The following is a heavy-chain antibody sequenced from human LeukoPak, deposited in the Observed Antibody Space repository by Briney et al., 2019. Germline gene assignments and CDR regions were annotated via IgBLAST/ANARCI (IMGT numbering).Heavy chain of an antibody. D-gene: IGHD2-2*01. CDR1: GFTFSSYA. CDR3: ARVPSWIDY. J-gene: IGHJ4*02. Sequence: PGGSLRLSCAASGFTFSSYAMSWVRQAPGKGLQWVSTISGSGGRTYYADSVKGRFTISRDNSKNTLYLQMNSLRAEDTAVYYCARVPSWIDYWGQGTLVTVSS. V-gene: IGHV3-23*01. CDR2: ISGSGGRT.